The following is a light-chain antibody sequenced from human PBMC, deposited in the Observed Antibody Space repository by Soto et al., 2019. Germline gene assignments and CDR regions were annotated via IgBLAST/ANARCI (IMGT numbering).Light chain of an antibody. J-gene: IGLJ7*01. V-gene: IGLV2-14*03. CDR1: SSDVGTYNS. Sequence: QSALTQPASVSGSSGQSITICCTGTSSDVGTYNSVSWYQQHPGKAPKLIIYDVNNRPSGVSNRFSGSKSGNTASLTISGLQAEDEADYFCSSPTSSTTLGFGGGTQLTVL. CDR3: SSPTSSTTLG. CDR2: DVN.